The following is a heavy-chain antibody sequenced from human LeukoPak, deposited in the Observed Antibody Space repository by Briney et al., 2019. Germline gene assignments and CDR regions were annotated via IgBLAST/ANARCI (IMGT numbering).Heavy chain of an antibody. CDR1: GGSISSSSYY. J-gene: IGHJ3*02. CDR3: ARDTGRDPIVGATSDAFDI. V-gene: IGHV4-39*07. D-gene: IGHD1-26*01. Sequence: SETLSLTCTVSGGSISSSSYYWGWIRQPPGKGLEWIGSIYYSGSTYYNPSLKSRVTISVDTSKNQFSLKLSSVTAADTAAYYCARDTGRDPIVGATSDAFDIWGQGTMVTVSS. CDR2: IYYSGST.